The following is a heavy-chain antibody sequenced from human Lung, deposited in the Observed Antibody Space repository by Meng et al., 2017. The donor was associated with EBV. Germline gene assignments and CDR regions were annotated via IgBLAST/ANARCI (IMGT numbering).Heavy chain of an antibody. D-gene: IGHD6-25*01. CDR3: ARAGYHRPADDY. CDR1: AGFISSGDW. J-gene: IGHJ4*02. CDR2: ISHSGDT. Sequence: GPPQGSGPGLVKPSGTLSLTCAVSAGFISSGDWWSWLRQPPGKGLEWIGEISHSGDTSYNPSLKGRITISIDKAKSQFSLKLTSVTAADTAVYYCARAGYHRPADDYWGQGTLVTVSS. V-gene: IGHV4-4*02.